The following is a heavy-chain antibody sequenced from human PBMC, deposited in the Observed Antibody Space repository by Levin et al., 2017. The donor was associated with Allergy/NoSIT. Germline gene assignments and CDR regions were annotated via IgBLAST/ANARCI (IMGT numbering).Heavy chain of an antibody. D-gene: IGHD3-22*01. V-gene: IGHV4-59*03. J-gene: IGHJ4*02. CDR3: ARGHFDTRGYSNALEY. CDR2: IRYSGTM. Sequence: SETLSLTCTVSGGSISPYSWTWIRQSPGKGLDWIGYIRYSGTMSYNPSLEGRLTISLDTSKSQFSLRLSSVTDADTAMYYCARGHFDTRGYSNALEYWGQGILVTVSS. CDR1: GGSISPYS.